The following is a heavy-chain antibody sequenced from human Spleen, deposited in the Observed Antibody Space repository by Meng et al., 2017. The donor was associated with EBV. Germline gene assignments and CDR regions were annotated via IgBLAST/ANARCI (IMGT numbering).Heavy chain of an antibody. V-gene: IGHV4-39*07. J-gene: IGHJ4*02. CDR3: ARDFRPGSAEFPGGY. D-gene: IGHD3-10*01. Sequence: QLQESGQGLVKPSETLSLPCNVSGGSISSSNYFWGWIRQPPGKGLEWIGSIYYSGSTYYNPSLKSRVTISVDTSKNQFSLKLSSVTAADTAVYYCARDFRPGSAEFPGGYWGQGTLVTVSS. CDR1: GGSISSSNYF. CDR2: IYYSGST.